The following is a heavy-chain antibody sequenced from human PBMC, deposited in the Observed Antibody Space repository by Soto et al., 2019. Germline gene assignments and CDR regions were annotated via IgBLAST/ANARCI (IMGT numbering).Heavy chain of an antibody. V-gene: IGHV1-69*04. CDR1: GGTFSIYT. CDR2: IIPILGIA. J-gene: IGHJ5*02. Sequence: SVKVSCKASGGTFSIYTISWVRQAPGQGLEWMGRIIPILGIANYAQKFQGRVTITADKSTSTAYMELSSLRSEDTAVYYCARDISGWYSSWFDTWGQGTLVTLSS. CDR3: ARDISGWYSSWFDT. D-gene: IGHD6-19*01.